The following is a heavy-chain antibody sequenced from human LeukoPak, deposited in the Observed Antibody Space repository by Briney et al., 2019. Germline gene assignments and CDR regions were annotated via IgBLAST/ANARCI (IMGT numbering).Heavy chain of an antibody. Sequence: GASVKVSCKASGYTFTSYGISWVRQAPGQGLEWMGWISAYNGNTNYAQKLQGRVTMTTDTSTSTAYMELRSLRSDDTAVYYCATDQGGESGSYRERVYAFDIWGQGTLVTVSS. V-gene: IGHV1-18*01. D-gene: IGHD1-26*01. CDR2: ISAYNGNT. CDR1: GYTFTSYG. CDR3: ATDQGGESGSYRERVYAFDI. J-gene: IGHJ4*02.